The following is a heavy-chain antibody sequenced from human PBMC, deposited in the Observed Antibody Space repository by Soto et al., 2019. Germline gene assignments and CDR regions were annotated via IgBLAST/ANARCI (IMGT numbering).Heavy chain of an antibody. Sequence: SETLSLTCAVYGGSFSGDYWSWIRQPPGKGLEWIGEINHSGSTNYNPSLTSRVTISVDTSKNKYSLTLSSVTAADTAVSYCARSLAARAYYGMDVWGQGTTVTV. CDR1: GGSFSGDY. D-gene: IGHD6-6*01. CDR2: INHSGST. CDR3: ARSLAARAYYGMDV. J-gene: IGHJ6*02. V-gene: IGHV4-34*01.